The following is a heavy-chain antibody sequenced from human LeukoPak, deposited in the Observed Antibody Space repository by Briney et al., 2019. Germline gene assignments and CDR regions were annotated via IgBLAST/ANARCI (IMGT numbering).Heavy chain of an antibody. Sequence: ASVKVSCKASGYTFTSYGISWVRQAPGQGLEWMGWISAYNGNTNYAQKLQGRVTMTTDTSTSTAYMELRSLRSDDTAVYYCARVTNPYYDFWSGYYRDWFDPWGQGTLVTVSS. J-gene: IGHJ5*02. V-gene: IGHV1-18*01. CDR1: GYTFTSYG. CDR2: ISAYNGNT. CDR3: ARVTNPYYDFWSGYYRDWFDP. D-gene: IGHD3-3*01.